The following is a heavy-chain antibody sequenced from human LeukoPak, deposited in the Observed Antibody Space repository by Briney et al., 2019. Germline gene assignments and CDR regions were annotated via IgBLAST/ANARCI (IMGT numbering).Heavy chain of an antibody. CDR1: GFTFRTYA. D-gene: IGHD2-2*01. CDR3: AKADCRSINCYVKDF. Sequence: GGSLRLSCAASGFTFRTYAMSWVRQAPGKGLEWVSGISDSGDGTYYAESVKGRFTISRDNSKNTVFLQMNSLRADDTAKYYCAKADCRSINCYVKDFWGKGTTVTVSS. CDR2: ISDSGDGT. J-gene: IGHJ6*04. V-gene: IGHV3-23*01.